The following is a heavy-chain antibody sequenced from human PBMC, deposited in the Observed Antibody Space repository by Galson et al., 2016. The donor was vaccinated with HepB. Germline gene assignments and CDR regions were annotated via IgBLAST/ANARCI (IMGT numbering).Heavy chain of an antibody. J-gene: IGHJ4*02. D-gene: IGHD3-22*01. Sequence: SVKVPCKASGYPFTSYYLHWVRQAPGQGLEWMGMIHPTGGTTSYAQKFQGRVTVTSDTSTTTVHMELSSLRSDDTAVYYCARESSDPRFFWGQGTLVTVSS. CDR1: GYPFTSYY. CDR2: IHPTGGTT. V-gene: IGHV1-46*01. CDR3: ARESSDPRFF.